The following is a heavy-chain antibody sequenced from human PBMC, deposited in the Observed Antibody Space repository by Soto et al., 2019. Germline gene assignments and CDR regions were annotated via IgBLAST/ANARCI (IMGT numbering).Heavy chain of an antibody. CDR2: IRSKAYGGTT. V-gene: IGHV3-49*03. J-gene: IGHJ6*02. CDR3: TRSSPYDSWSGYPNYYGMDV. Sequence: GGSLRLSCTASGFTFGDYAMSWFRQAPGKGLEWVGFIRSKAYGGTTEYAASVKGRFTISRDDSKSIAYLQMNSLKTEDTAVYYCTRSSPYDSWSGYPNYYGMDVWGQGTTVTVSS. D-gene: IGHD3-3*01. CDR1: GFTFGDYA.